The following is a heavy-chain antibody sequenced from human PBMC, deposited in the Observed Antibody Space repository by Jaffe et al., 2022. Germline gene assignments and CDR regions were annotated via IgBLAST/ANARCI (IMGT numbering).Heavy chain of an antibody. Sequence: QVQLVQSGAEVKKPGSSVKVSCKASGGTFSSYAISWVRQAPGQGLEWMGGIIPIFGTANYAQKFQGRVTITADESTSTAYMELSSLRSEDTAVYYCARDGGYSNYVSYYYYYYMDVWGKGTTVTVSS. CDR2: IIPIFGTA. V-gene: IGHV1-69*01. J-gene: IGHJ6*03. CDR3: ARDGGYSNYVSYYYYYYMDV. CDR1: GGTFSSYA. D-gene: IGHD4-4*01.